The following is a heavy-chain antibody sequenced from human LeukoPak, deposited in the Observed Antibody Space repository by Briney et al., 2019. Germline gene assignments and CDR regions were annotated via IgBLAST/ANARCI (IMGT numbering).Heavy chain of an antibody. CDR3: ARVGWELQKFDS. CDR1: GYKFTSYA. D-gene: IGHD1-26*01. Sequence: ASVKVSCKASGYKFTSYAMNWVRQAPGQGLEWMGWINTNTGNPKYAQDFSGRFVFSLDTSVSTAYLQISSLKTEDSAVYYCARVGWELQKFDSWGQGTLVTVSS. V-gene: IGHV7-4-1*02. CDR2: INTNTGNP. J-gene: IGHJ4*02.